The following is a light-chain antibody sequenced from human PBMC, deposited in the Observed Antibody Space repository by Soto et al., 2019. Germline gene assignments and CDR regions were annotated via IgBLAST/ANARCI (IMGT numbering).Light chain of an antibody. Sequence: DIHLTQSPSFLSASVGDRVTITCRPSQAVTNNMAWYQQKPGKPPKLLIYYESTLHTGVPSRFSGRKSGTQFTLTIDSLQPEDFATYYCQQFKTYPRTFGGGTKVEIK. V-gene: IGKV1-9*01. CDR3: QQFKTYPRT. CDR1: QAVTNN. CDR2: YES. J-gene: IGKJ4*01.